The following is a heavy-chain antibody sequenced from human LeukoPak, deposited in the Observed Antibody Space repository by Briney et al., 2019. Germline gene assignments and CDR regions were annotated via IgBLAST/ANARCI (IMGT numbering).Heavy chain of an antibody. CDR1: GDSVSNNDAA. D-gene: IGHD6-13*01. CDR2: TYYRSKWYD. Sequence: SQTLSLTCAVSGDSVSNNDAAWAWIRQSPSRGLEWLGRTYYRSKWYDYYAVFVKGRITINPDTSKNQFSLHLNSVTPEDTAVYYCARGFSSRRAFDIWGQGTMVTVSS. J-gene: IGHJ3*02. V-gene: IGHV6-1*01. CDR3: ARGFSSRRAFDI.